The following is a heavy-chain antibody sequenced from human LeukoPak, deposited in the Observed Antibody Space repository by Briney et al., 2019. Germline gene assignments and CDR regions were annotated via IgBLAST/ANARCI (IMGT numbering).Heavy chain of an antibody. CDR1: GGFISSSSDY. J-gene: IGHJ5*02. V-gene: IGHV4-39*01. CDR3: ARLVAIRTNWLDP. CDR2: IYYSGST. Sequence: SETLSLTCTVSGGFISSSSDYWGWIRQPPGKGLEWIGSIYYSGSTYYNPSLKSRVTISVDTSKNQFSPKLSSVTAADTAMYYCARLVAIRTNWLDPWGQGTLVTVSS. D-gene: IGHD2-2*02.